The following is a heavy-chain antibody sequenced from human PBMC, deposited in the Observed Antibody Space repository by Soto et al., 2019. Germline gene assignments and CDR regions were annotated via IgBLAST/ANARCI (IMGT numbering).Heavy chain of an antibody. CDR2: IWYDGSKQ. J-gene: IGHJ6*02. CDR1: GFTFSRYG. V-gene: IGHV3-33*01. D-gene: IGHD1-20*01. Sequence: QVQLVESGGGVVQPGTSLRLSYAASGFTFSRYGIHWVRQAPGKGLEWVAIIWYDGSKQYYAESVKGRFTIARDNSKNTLSLQMDRLRAEDTAIYYCARDGYNGNDLRSMDVWGQGTTVTVSS. CDR3: ARDGYNGNDLRSMDV.